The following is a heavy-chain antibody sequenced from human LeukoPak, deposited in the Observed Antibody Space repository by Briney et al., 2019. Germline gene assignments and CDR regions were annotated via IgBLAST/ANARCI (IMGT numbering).Heavy chain of an antibody. CDR3: ARNMVVAATPYDY. CDR2: ISHEGSNK. Sequence: GGSLRLSCAASGFSFRSYGMHWVRQAPGKGLEWVAVISHEGSNKYYGDSVKGRFTISRDNSKNMVYLQMNSLRAEDTAVYYCARNMVVAATPYDYWGQGTLVTVSS. CDR1: GFSFRSYG. V-gene: IGHV3-30*03. J-gene: IGHJ4*02. D-gene: IGHD2-15*01.